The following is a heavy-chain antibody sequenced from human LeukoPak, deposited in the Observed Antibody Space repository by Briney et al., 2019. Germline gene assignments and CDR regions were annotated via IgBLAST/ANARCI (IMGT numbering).Heavy chain of an antibody. V-gene: IGHV3-15*01. CDR2: IKNKIDGGTT. D-gene: IGHD1-1*01. J-gene: IGHJ4*02. CDR3: SKYNPYDALDY. Sequence: GGSLRLSCAGSGFTFSQDWMSWVRQVPGKGLEWLGLIKNKIDGGTTDYAVTVKGRFTISRDDSKNTLYLQMNSLKTGGTAVYYCSKYNPYDALDYWGQGTLVTVSS. CDR1: GFTFSQDW.